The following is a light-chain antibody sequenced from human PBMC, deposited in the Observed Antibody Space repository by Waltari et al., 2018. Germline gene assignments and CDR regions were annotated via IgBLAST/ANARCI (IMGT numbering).Light chain of an antibody. J-gene: IGLJ2*01. CDR2: GKN. CDR1: ILRTYY. Sequence: SSDLTQDPDVSVAWGQTVRITCQGDILRTYYGNWCRQKPGQAPELVIYGKNNRPSGIPDRFSAYSAENTASLIITGAQAEDEADYYCSSRELSGHVVFGGGTRLTVL. V-gene: IGLV3-19*01. CDR3: SSRELSGHVV.